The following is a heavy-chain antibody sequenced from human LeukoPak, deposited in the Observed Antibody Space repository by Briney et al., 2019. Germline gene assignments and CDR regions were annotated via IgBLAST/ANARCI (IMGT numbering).Heavy chain of an antibody. CDR3: TGYDYVGAIDF. J-gene: IGHJ4*02. CDR1: GFTFRTYG. CDR2: IWYDGSHQ. Sequence: GGSLRLSCAASGFTFRTYGMHWVRQAPGKGLEWVAIIWYDGSHQYYADSVKGRFTISRDNSKNTLYLQMDSLRAEDTAVYYCTGYDYVGAIDFWGQGTLVTVSS. V-gene: IGHV3-33*01. D-gene: IGHD3-10*02.